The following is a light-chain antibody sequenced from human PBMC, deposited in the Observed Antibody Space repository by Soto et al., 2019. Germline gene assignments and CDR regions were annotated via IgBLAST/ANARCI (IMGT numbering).Light chain of an antibody. CDR2: SAS. V-gene: IGKV3-20*01. CDR1: QSVSSSF. CDR3: QQYGSSQWT. J-gene: IGKJ1*01. Sequence: EIVLTQSPGTLSLSPGERATLSCRASQSVSSSFLAWYQQKPGQAPRLLIYSASNRATGIPDRFSGRGSGPDFTLTISRLEPEDFAVYYCQQYGSSQWTFGQGTKVEIK.